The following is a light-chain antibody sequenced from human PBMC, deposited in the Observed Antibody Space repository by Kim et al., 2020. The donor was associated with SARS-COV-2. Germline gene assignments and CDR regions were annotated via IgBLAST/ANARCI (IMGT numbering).Light chain of an antibody. J-gene: IGKJ3*01. CDR3: QQYDALPFT. V-gene: IGKV1-33*01. Sequence: ASVGDRVTITCQASHDISNYLNWYQQKPEKAPKLLISGATNLEAGVPSRFGGSGSGRHFTFTISSLQPDDIATYYCQQYDALPFTFGPGTKVDIK. CDR2: GAT. CDR1: HDISNY.